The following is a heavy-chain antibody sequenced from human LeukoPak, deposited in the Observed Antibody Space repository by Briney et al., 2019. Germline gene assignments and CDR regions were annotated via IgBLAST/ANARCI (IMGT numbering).Heavy chain of an antibody. CDR3: ASTYVLRYFDWSIDY. V-gene: IGHV4-39*01. D-gene: IGHD3-9*01. CDR2: IYYSGNT. Sequence: PSETLSLTCTVSGGSIFSSNSYWGWIRQPPGKGLEWIGSIYYSGNTYYNASLKSRVTISVDTSKNQFSLKLNSVTAADTAVYYCASTYVLRYFDWSIDYWGQGTLVTVSS. CDR1: GGSIFSSNSY. J-gene: IGHJ4*02.